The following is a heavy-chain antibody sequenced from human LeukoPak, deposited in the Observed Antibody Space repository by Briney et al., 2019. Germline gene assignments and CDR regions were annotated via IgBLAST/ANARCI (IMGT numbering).Heavy chain of an antibody. D-gene: IGHD3-22*01. CDR2: IYYSGST. V-gene: IGHV4-39*01. CDR3: ARHDPPTYYYDSSGYTIYY. J-gene: IGHJ4*02. CDR1: GGSISSSSYY. Sequence: SETLSLTCTVSGGSISSSSYYWGWIRQPPGKGLEWIGSIYYSGSTYYNPSLKSRVTISVDTSKNHFSLKLSSVTAADTAVYYCARHDPPTYYYDSSGYTIYYWGQGTLVTVSS.